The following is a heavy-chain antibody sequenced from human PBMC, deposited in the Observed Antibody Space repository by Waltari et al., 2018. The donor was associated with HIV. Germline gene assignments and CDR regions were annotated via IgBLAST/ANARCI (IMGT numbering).Heavy chain of an antibody. CDR1: GQTFTTYD. CDR2: INPNSGNT. J-gene: IGHJ4*02. V-gene: IGHV1-8*01. Sequence: QVQLVQSGAEVKKPGASVKVCCKASGQTFTTYDINWVRQATGQGLEWMGRINPNSGNTGYAQKFQGRVTMTRNTSITTAHMELSSLRSDDTAVYYCARGRSGNYRGNSVVDYWGQGTLVTVSS. CDR3: ARGRSGNYRGNSVVDY. D-gene: IGHD1-26*01.